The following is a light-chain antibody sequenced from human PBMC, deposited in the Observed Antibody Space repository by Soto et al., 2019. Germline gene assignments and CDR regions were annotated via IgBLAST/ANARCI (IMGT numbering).Light chain of an antibody. CDR1: QTVNNNY. J-gene: IGKJ4*01. CDR2: GAS. CDR3: QQYGSSPLT. Sequence: ELVLTQSPGTLCFSPGERATLSCRASQTVNNNYLAWYQQIPGQAPRLLISGASGRATGTPGRFSGSASGTDFTLTISRLEPEDFAVYYCQQYGSSPLTFGGGTKVDIK. V-gene: IGKV3-20*01.